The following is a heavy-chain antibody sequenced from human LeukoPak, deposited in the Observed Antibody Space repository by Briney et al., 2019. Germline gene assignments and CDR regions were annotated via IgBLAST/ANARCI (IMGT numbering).Heavy chain of an antibody. Sequence: ASVKVSFKASGYTFTLYGIRWVRQAPGQGREWMGWISAYNGNTNYAQKLQGRVTMTTDTSTSTAYMELRSLRSDDTAVYYCARDVYALAYYMDVWGKGTTVTASS. J-gene: IGHJ6*03. CDR3: ARDVYALAYYMDV. D-gene: IGHD2-8*01. CDR1: GYTFTLYG. CDR2: ISAYNGNT. V-gene: IGHV1-18*01.